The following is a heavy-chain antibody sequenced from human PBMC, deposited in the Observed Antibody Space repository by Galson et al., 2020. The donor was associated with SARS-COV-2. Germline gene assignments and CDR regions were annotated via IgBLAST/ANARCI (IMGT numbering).Heavy chain of an antibody. V-gene: IGHV3-48*02. J-gene: IGHJ4*02. CDR1: GFTFSSYS. CDR3: ASSSPYFDY. CDR2: ISSSSTI. Sequence: TGGSLRLSFAASGFTFSSYSMNWVRQAPGKGLEWVSYISSSSTIYYADSVKGRFTISRDNAKNSLYLQMNSLRDEDTAVYYCASSSPYFDYWGQGTLVTVSS.